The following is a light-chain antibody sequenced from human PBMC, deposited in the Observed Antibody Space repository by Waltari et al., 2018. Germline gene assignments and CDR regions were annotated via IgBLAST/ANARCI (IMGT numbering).Light chain of an antibody. J-gene: IGKJ4*01. CDR2: WAS. V-gene: IGKV4-1*01. CDR3: QQYYSTPLT. Sequence: DIVMTQSPDSLAVSLGERDTIDCKSSQSVLSSSNNKNYLAWYQQKPRQPPKLLISWASTRESGVPDRFSGSGSGTDFTLTISSLQAEDVAVYYCQQYYSTPLTFGGGTKVEIK. CDR1: QSVLSSSNNKNY.